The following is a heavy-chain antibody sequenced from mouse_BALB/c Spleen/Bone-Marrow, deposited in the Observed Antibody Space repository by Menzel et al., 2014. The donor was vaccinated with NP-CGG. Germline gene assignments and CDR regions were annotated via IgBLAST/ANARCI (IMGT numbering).Heavy chain of an antibody. CDR2: INPSSGYT. Sequence: VKVVESAAELARPGASVKMSCKASGYTFTSYTMHWVKQRPGQGLEWIGYINPSSGYTEYNQKFKDKTTLTADKSSSTAYMQLSSLTSEDSAVYYCARSDYDDAMDYWGQGTSVTVSS. CDR3: ARSDYDDAMDY. CDR1: GYTFTSYT. D-gene: IGHD2-4*01. J-gene: IGHJ4*01. V-gene: IGHV1-4*02.